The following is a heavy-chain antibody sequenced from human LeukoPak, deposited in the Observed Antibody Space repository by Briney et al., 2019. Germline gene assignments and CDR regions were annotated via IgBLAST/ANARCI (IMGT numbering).Heavy chain of an antibody. J-gene: IGHJ3*02. Sequence: GGSLRLSCAASGFTVSNTYMTWVRQAPGKGLEWVSLIYTGGKTYYADSVKGRFTISRDNSKNTLYLQMNSLRAEDTAVYYCAKDRMRWLQLDAFDIWGQGTMVTVSS. V-gene: IGHV3-53*01. CDR2: IYTGGKT. CDR1: GFTVSNTY. CDR3: AKDRMRWLQLDAFDI. D-gene: IGHD5-24*01.